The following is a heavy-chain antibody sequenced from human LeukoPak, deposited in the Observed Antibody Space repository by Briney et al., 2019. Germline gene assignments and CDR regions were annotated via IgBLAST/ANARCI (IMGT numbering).Heavy chain of an antibody. V-gene: IGHV3-23*01. J-gene: IGHJ4*02. CDR2: ISGSGDST. CDR1: GFTFSSHA. CDR3: AKGCGDSCYVPRDY. Sequence: QPGGSLRLSCAASGFTFSSHAMTWVRQAPGKGLEWVSVISGSGDSTYYTDSVRGRFTISRDNSKNTLYLQMNSLRAEDTAVYYCAKGCGDSCYVPRDYWGQGTLVTVSS. D-gene: IGHD2-15*01.